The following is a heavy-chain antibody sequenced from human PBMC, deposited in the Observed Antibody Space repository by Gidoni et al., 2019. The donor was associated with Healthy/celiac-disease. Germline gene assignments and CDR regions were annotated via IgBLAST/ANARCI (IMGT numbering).Heavy chain of an antibody. D-gene: IGHD3-22*01. CDR2: IKQDGSEK. J-gene: IGHJ4*02. Sequence: EVQLVESGGGLVQPGGSLRLSCAASGFTFSNYWMSWVRQAPGKGLEWVANIKQDGSEKYYVDSVKGRFTISRDNSKNSLYLQMNSLRAEDTAVYYCARDRYYYYDSSGYSPLDYWGQGTLVTVSS. CDR3: ARDRYYYYDSSGYSPLDY. CDR1: GFTFSNYW. V-gene: IGHV3-7*03.